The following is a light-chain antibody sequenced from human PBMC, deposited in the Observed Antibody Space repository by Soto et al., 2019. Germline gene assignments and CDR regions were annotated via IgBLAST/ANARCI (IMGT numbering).Light chain of an antibody. CDR3: QHYNSYPP. CDR2: KAS. CDR1: QSISSW. V-gene: IGKV1-5*03. J-gene: IGKJ4*01. Sequence: DIQMTQSPSTLSASVGDRVTITCRASQSISSWLAWYQQKPGKAPNLLIYKASSLESGAPSRFRGSRSVTELPLTFRSLQPDDLATYDCQHYNSYPPVGGGNKLEIK.